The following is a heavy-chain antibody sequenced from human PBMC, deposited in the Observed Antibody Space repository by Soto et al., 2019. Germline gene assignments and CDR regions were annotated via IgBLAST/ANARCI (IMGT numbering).Heavy chain of an antibody. V-gene: IGHV3-23*01. CDR1: GFNVGTYG. CDR3: AKVVNYYDSSGSLYGMDV. CDR2: ISGTGGNT. J-gene: IGHJ6*02. Sequence: GGSLRLSCAASGFNVGTYGMSWVRQAPEKGLEWVSGISGTGGNTFYADSVKGRFTISRDSSKNTLFLQMNSLRAEDTAVYYCAKVVNYYDSSGSLYGMDVWGQGTTVTVSS. D-gene: IGHD3-22*01.